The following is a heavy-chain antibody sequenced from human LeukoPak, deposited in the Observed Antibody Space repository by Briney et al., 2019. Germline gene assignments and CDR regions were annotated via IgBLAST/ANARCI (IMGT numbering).Heavy chain of an antibody. CDR1: GYTFTGYY. D-gene: IGHD5-24*01. V-gene: IGHV1-2*02. CDR2: INPNSGGT. Sequence: ASVKVSCKASGYTFTGYYMHWVRQAPGQGLEWMGWINPNSGGTNYAQKFQGRVTMTRDTSIRTAYMKLSRLRSDDTAVYYCARGGVGDGYLRYWGQGTLVTVSS. CDR3: ARGGVGDGYLRY. J-gene: IGHJ4*02.